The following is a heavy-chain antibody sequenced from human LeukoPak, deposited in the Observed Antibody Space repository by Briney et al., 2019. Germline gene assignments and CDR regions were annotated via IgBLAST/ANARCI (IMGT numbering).Heavy chain of an antibody. CDR1: GGSISSYF. CDR2: IYTSGTT. D-gene: IGHD4-23*01. Sequence: PSETLSLTCAVSGGSISSYFWTWIRQPAGKGLEWIGRIYTSGTTNYNPSLKSRVTMSVDTSKNQLSLNLTSVTAADTAIYYCARESTVVNRGIDYWGQGTLVTVSS. J-gene: IGHJ4*02. CDR3: ARESTVVNRGIDY. V-gene: IGHV4-4*07.